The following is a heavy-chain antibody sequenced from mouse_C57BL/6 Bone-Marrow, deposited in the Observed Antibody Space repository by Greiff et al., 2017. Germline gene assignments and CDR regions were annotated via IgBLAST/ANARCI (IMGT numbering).Heavy chain of an antibody. CDR3: ARGGYYYYGSSSLFDY. D-gene: IGHD1-1*01. CDR1: GYAFSSSW. J-gene: IGHJ2*01. CDR2: IYPGDGDT. V-gene: IGHV1-82*01. Sequence: VQLVESGPELVKPGASVKISCKASGYAFSSSWMNWVKQRPGKGLEWIGRIYPGDGDTNYNGKFKGKATLTADKSSSTAYMQLSSLTSEDSAVYFCARGGYYYYGSSSLFDYWGQGTTLTVAS.